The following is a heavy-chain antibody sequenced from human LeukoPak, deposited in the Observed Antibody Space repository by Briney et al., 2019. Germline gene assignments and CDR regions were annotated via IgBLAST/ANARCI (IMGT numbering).Heavy chain of an antibody. CDR3: ATDRAVVNWFDP. Sequence: VASVTVSFKVSGYTLTELSMHWVRQAPGKGLEGMGGYDPKDGETIYAQKFQGRVTMTEDTSTDTAYMELSSLRSEDTAVYYCATDRAVVNWFDPWGQGTLVTVSS. V-gene: IGHV1-24*01. CDR1: GYTLTELS. J-gene: IGHJ5*02. D-gene: IGHD4-23*01. CDR2: YDPKDGET.